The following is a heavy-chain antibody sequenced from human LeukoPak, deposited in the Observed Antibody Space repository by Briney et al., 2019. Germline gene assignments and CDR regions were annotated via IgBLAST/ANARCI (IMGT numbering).Heavy chain of an antibody. CDR1: GFTFKLYW. J-gene: IGHJ6*02. D-gene: IGHD1-14*01. CDR2: INHDGSDT. Sequence: GGSLRLSCAASGFTFKLYWMHWVRQVPGRGPVWVSRINHDGSDTIYADSVRGRFTISRDNSKNTLYLQMNSLRAEDTAVYYCARPHSRTLNYAMDVWGQGTTVTVSS. CDR3: ARPHSRTLNYAMDV. V-gene: IGHV3-74*01.